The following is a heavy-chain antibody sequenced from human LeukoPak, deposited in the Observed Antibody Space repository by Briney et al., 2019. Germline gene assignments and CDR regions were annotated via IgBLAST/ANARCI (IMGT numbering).Heavy chain of an antibody. D-gene: IGHD3-3*01. CDR3: ARDSPLDDFWSGYYTGGFDY. V-gene: IGHV4-61*02. Sequence: SETLSLTCTVSGASISSGSYYWSWIPQPDGKRLKWIVRIYTSASTNYNPSVRSRVTISVDTSKNQFSLKLSSVTAADTAVYYCARDSPLDDFWSGYYTGGFDYWGQGTLVTVSS. CDR1: GASISSGSYY. J-gene: IGHJ4*02. CDR2: IYTSAST.